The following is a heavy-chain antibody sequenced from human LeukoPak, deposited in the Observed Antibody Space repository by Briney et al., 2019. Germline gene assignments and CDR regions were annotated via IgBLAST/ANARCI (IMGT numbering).Heavy chain of an antibody. J-gene: IGHJ4*02. D-gene: IGHD6-13*01. V-gene: IGHV3-30*04. CDR3: AKERISPAGTYDY. CDR1: GFTFGDHA. Sequence: QSGGSLRLSCTSSGFTFGDHAMSWVHQAPGKGLDWVAIISFDGSNKDYADSIKGRFTVSRDNSKNTLHLQMNSLRTEDTAVYFCAKERISPAGTYDYWGQGTLVTVSS. CDR2: ISFDGSNK.